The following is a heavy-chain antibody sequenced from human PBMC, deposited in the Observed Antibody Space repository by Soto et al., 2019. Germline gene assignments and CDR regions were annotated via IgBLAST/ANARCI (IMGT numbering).Heavy chain of an antibody. Sequence: QMQLVQSGPEVRKPGTSVKVSCKASGFTFSISALQWVRQARGQRLEWLGWIVVGSGNTNYAQKFQERVTITRDMSTSTADMELTSLRSDDTAVYYCAARGSRDYDMDVWGKGTTVTVSS. CDR3: AARGSRDYDMDV. V-gene: IGHV1-58*01. CDR2: IVVGSGNT. J-gene: IGHJ6*03. CDR1: GFTFSISA. D-gene: IGHD3-10*01.